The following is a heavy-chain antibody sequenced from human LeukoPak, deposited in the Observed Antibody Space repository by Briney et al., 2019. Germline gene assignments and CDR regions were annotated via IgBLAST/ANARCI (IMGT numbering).Heavy chain of an antibody. D-gene: IGHD6-19*01. CDR1: GFSLTNA. J-gene: IGHJ3*02. Sequence: GGSLRLSCAASGFSLTNAMSWVRQAPGKGLDWVAGIIVSGATIYYADSAKGRVTISRDNSKNTLYLQMNSLRAEDTAVYYCAKEINHQWLVPVDAFDIWGEGKMGTVSS. V-gene: IGHV3-23*01. CDR3: AKEINHQWLVPVDAFDI. CDR2: IIVSGATI.